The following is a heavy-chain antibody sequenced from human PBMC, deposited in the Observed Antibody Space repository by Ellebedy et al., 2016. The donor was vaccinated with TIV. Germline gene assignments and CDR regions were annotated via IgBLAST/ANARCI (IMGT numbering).Heavy chain of an antibody. CDR2: IRGSGGT. V-gene: IGHV3-23*01. D-gene: IGHD1-26*01. Sequence: GESLKISXAASGFTFSIYAMTWVRQAPGKGLEWVSVIRGSGGTYDADSVKGRFTISRDNSKNTLYLQMNSLRAEDTAVYYCAKLASGSYPVGPDSDYYFDYWGQGTLVTVSS. CDR1: GFTFSIYA. CDR3: AKLASGSYPVGPDSDYYFDY. J-gene: IGHJ4*02.